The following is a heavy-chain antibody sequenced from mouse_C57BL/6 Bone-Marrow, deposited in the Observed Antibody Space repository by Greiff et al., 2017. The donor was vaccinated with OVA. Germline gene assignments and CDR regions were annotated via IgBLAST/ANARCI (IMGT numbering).Heavy chain of an antibody. J-gene: IGHJ1*03. V-gene: IGHV12-3*01. CDR2: ITHSGET. CDR1: GFPITSGYY. CDR3: AGAPYGSSYWYFDV. Sequence: VQLVESGPGLVKPSQSLFLTCSITGFPITSGYYWIWIRQSPGKPLEWMGYITHSGETFYNPSLQSPISITRETSKNQFFLQLNSVTTEDTAMYYCAGAPYGSSYWYFDVWGTETTVTVSS. D-gene: IGHD1-1*01.